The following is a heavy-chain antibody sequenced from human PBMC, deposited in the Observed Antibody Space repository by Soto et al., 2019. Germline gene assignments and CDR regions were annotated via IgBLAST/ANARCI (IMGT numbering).Heavy chain of an antibody. CDR1: GYTFTTYG. CDR2: ITPYNGNT. V-gene: IGHV1-18*04. J-gene: IGHJ4*02. CDR3: ARASLQPFDY. Sequence: QVQLVQSGAEVKEPGASVKVSCKVSGYTFTTYGISWVRQAPGLGLEWMGWITPYNGNTDYAQKFQGRVTMTTDTSTSTAYMELRSLRSEDTAVYYCARASLQPFDYWVQGTLVTVSS. D-gene: IGHD6-13*01.